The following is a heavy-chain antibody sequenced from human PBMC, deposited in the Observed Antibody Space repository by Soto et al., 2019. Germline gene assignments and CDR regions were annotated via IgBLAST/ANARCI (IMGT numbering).Heavy chain of an antibody. V-gene: IGHV1-18*04. CDR2: INPYNGHT. CDR1: GYTFSSYG. D-gene: IGHD3-9*01. CDR3: PRPRRGVLPGYWEFDH. Sequence: QVQLVQSGAEVKKPGASVEVSCKASGYTFSSYGINWVRQAPGQGLEWMGWINPYNGHTNHAQEFQDRVTMTTDTSRTTAHVEVGGLGSAERAGYCCPRPRRGVLPGYWEFDHWGQGTLVPVSS. J-gene: IGHJ4*02.